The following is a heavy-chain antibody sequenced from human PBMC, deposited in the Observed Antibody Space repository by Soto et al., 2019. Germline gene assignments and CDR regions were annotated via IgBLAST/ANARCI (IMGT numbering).Heavy chain of an antibody. CDR3: ARTGPYYDSRGPLGYGMDV. D-gene: IGHD3-22*01. CDR1: GGTFSSYA. CDR2: IIPISGTT. J-gene: IGHJ6*02. V-gene: IGHV1-69*13. Sequence: RASVKVSGKASGGTFSSYAISWVRQAAGRGLEWMGGIIPISGTTNYAQKLQGRVTITADESTNTAYVELSSLRSEDTAVYYCARTGPYYDSRGPLGYGMDVWGQGTTVTVSS.